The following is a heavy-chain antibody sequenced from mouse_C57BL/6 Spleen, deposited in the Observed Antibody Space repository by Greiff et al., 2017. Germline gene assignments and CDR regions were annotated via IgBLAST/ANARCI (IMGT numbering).Heavy chain of an antibody. Sequence: QVQLQQPGAELVRPGSSVKLSCKASGYTFTSYWMDWVKQRPGQGLEWIGNIYPSDSETHYNQKFKDKDTLTVDKSSSTAYMQLSSLTSEDSAVYYCARSTGTLDYWGQGTTLTVSS. CDR2: IYPSDSET. V-gene: IGHV1-61*01. J-gene: IGHJ2*01. D-gene: IGHD4-1*01. CDR1: GYTFTSYW. CDR3: ARSTGTLDY.